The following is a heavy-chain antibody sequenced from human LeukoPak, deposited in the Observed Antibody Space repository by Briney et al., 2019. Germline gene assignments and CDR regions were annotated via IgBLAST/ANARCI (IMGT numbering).Heavy chain of an antibody. J-gene: IGHJ5*02. V-gene: IGHV1-18*01. D-gene: IGHD4/OR15-4a*01. CDR2: ISAYNGNT. Sequence: ASVKVSCKASGYTFTSYGISWVRQAPGQGLEWMGWISAYNGNTNYAQKLQGRVTMTTDTSTSTVYMELDNLRPEDTAVYYCARDRAPLTTTAVGFDPWGQGSPVTVSS. CDR3: ARDRAPLTTTAVGFDP. CDR1: GYTFTSYG.